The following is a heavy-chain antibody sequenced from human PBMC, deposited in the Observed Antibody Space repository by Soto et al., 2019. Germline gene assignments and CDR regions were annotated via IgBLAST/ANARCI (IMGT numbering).Heavy chain of an antibody. Sequence: NPGGSLRLSCAASGFTFSSYSMNWVRQAPGKGLEWVSSISSSSSYIYYADSVEGRFTISRDNAKNSLYLQMNSLRAEDTAVYYCARDGRGYYYGSGISYYYGMDVWGQGTTVTVSS. V-gene: IGHV3-21*01. CDR1: GFTFSSYS. J-gene: IGHJ6*02. D-gene: IGHD3-10*01. CDR2: ISSSSSYI. CDR3: ARDGRGYYYGSGISYYYGMDV.